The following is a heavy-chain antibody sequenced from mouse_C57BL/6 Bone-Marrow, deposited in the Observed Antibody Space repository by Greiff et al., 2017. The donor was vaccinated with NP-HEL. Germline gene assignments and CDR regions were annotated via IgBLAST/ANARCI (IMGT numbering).Heavy chain of an antibody. CDR1: GYTFTNYW. Sequence: VKLQQSGAELVRPGTSVKMSCKASGYTFTNYWIGWAKQRPGHGLEWIGDIYPGGGYTNYNEKFKGKATLTADKSSSTAYMQFSSLTSEDSAIYYCARGDYYGSSSSWFAYWGQGTLVTVSA. D-gene: IGHD1-1*01. V-gene: IGHV1-63*01. CDR3: ARGDYYGSSSSWFAY. J-gene: IGHJ3*01. CDR2: IYPGGGYT.